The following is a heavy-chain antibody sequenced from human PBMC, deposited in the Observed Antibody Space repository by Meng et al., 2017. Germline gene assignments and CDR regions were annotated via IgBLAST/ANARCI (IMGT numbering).Heavy chain of an antibody. V-gene: IGHV2-5*02. D-gene: IGHD3-10*01. CDR1: GFSLSTSGEG. CDR3: AHRRDYYGSGNHFDY. Sequence: LEHLRPHFVKPTQTLALTRTVSGFSLSTSGEGVAWIRQPPRKALEWLALIYWDDDKRYNPSLKSRLTITKDTSKNQVVLTMTNMDPVDTATYYCAHRRDYYGSGNHFDYWGQGTLVTVSS. CDR2: IYWDDDK. J-gene: IGHJ4*02.